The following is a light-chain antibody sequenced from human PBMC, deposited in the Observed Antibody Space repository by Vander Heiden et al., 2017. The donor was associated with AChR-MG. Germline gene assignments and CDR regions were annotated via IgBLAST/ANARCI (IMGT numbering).Light chain of an antibody. CDR2: DAS. Sequence: ESVLTQSPATLSLYPGERATLSCRASQSVSSYLAWYQQKPGQAPRLLIYDASNRATGIPARFSGSGSGTDFTLTISSLEPEDFAVYYCQQRSNWSWTFGQGTKVEIK. CDR3: QQRSNWSWT. V-gene: IGKV3-11*01. CDR1: QSVSSY. J-gene: IGKJ1*01.